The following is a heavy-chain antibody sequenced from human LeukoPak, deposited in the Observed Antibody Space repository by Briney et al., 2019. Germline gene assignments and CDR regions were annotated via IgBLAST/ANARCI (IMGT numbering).Heavy chain of an antibody. CDR3: AKDYSCSGGSCYTENDY. D-gene: IGHD2-15*01. J-gene: IGHJ4*02. CDR1: GFTFSNQW. V-gene: IGHV3-7*01. Sequence: GSLRLSCAASGFTFSNQWMTWVRQAPGKGLEWVANIKQDGSKEHYVDSVKGRFTISRDSAKNSVYLQMNSLRAEDTAVYYCAKDYSCSGGSCYTENDYWGQGTLVTVSS. CDR2: IKQDGSKE.